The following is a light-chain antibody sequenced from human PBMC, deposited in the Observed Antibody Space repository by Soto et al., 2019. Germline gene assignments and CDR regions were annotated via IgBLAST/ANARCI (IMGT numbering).Light chain of an antibody. CDR1: RSDVGGYNY. V-gene: IGLV2-14*01. J-gene: IGLJ2*01. Sequence: QSALTQPASVSGSPGQSITISCTGTRSDVGGYNYVSWYQQHPGKAPKLMIYDVSNRPSGVSNRFSGSKSGSTASLTISGLQAEYEADYYCSSYTSSSTVLFGGGTKLTVL. CDR3: SSYTSSSTVL. CDR2: DVS.